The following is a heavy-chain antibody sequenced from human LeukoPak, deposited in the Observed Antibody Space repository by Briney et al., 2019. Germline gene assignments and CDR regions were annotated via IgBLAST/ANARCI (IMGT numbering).Heavy chain of an antibody. D-gene: IGHD3-10*02. CDR2: ISSSSGTI. J-gene: IGHJ6*04. CDR3: AELGITMIGGV. Sequence: PGGSLRLSCAASGFIFRSYEMNWVRQAPGKGLEWVSYISSSSGTIYYADSVKGRFTISRDNAKNSLYLQMNSLRAEDTAVYYCAELGITMIGGVWGKGTTVTISS. CDR1: GFIFRSYE. V-gene: IGHV3-48*03.